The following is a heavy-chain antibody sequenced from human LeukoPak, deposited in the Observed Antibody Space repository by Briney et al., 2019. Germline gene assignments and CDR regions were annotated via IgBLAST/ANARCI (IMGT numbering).Heavy chain of an antibody. CDR2: ISYSGAT. CDR1: GGTVTSSTYF. V-gene: IGHV4-39*07. D-gene: IGHD1-14*01. J-gene: IGHJ6*03. CDR3: ARDGFYYHYYMDV. Sequence: SETLSLTCTLSGGTVTSSTYFWGWIRQPPGKGLEWVGSISYSGATYYNPSLKSRVSMSVHTSKNQFSLKLSSVTAADTAVYYCARDGFYYHYYMDVWGEGTTVTVSS.